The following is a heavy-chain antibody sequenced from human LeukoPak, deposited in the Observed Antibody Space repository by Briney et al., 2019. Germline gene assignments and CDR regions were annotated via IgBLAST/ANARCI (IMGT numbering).Heavy chain of an antibody. Sequence: PGGSLRLSCAASGFTFSSYSMNWVRQAPGKGLEWVSYISSSSSTIYYSDSVKGRFTISRDNAKNSLYLQMNSLRAEDTAVYYCAREEVQLWPRVDYWGQGTLVTVSS. D-gene: IGHD5-18*01. J-gene: IGHJ4*02. V-gene: IGHV3-48*01. CDR2: ISSSSSTI. CDR3: AREEVQLWPRVDY. CDR1: GFTFSSYS.